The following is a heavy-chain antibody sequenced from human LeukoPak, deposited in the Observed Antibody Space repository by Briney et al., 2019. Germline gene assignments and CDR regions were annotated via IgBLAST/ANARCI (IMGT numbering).Heavy chain of an antibody. CDR1: GFTFSTYA. Sequence: GGSLRLSRAASGFTFSTYAMTWVRQAPGKGLEWVSSITGNGGRTYYADFVKGRFTISRDNSKNTLYLQMNSLRAEDTAVYHCARDSGSYLQPTDYWGQGTLVTVSS. CDR3: ARDSGSYLQPTDY. CDR2: ITGNGGRT. D-gene: IGHD1-26*01. J-gene: IGHJ4*02. V-gene: IGHV3-23*01.